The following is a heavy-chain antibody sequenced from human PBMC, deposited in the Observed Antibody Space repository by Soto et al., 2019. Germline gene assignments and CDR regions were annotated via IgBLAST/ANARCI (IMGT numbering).Heavy chain of an antibody. V-gene: IGHV3-21*01. CDR1: GFTFSSYS. D-gene: IGHD6-6*01. CDR3: ARESRSSSSAFDI. J-gene: IGHJ3*02. Sequence: LRLSCAASGFTFSSYSMNWVRQAPGKGLEWVSSISSSSSYIYYADSVKGRFTSSRDNAKNSLYLQMNSLRAEDTAVYYCARESRSSSSAFDIWGQGTMVTVS. CDR2: ISSSSSYI.